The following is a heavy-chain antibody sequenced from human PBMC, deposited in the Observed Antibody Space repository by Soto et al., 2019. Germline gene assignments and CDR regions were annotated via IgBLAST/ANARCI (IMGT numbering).Heavy chain of an antibody. CDR2: INAGNGNT. CDR1: GYTFTSYA. V-gene: IGHV1-3*01. Sequence: ASVKVSCKASGYTFTSYAMHWVRQAPGQRLEWMGWINAGNGNTKYSQKFQGRVTITRDTSASTAYMELSSLRSEDTAVYYCASSLLVGYGLEGESDWGQGTLVTVSS. CDR3: ASSLLVGYGLEGESD. J-gene: IGHJ4*02. D-gene: IGHD5-18*01.